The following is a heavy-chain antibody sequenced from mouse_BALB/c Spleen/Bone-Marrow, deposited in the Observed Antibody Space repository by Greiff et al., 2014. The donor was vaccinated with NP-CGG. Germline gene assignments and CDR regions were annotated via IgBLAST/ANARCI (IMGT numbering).Heavy chain of an antibody. CDR2: IDPENGDT. J-gene: IGHJ2*01. D-gene: IGHD2-10*02. Sequence: EVQLQQSGAELVRSGASVKLSCTASGFNIKDYYMHWVKQRPEQGLEWIGWIDPENGDTEYAPKFQGKATMTADTSSNTAYLQLSSLTSEGTAVYYCNEGYGNYGYWGQGTTLTVSS. CDR3: NEGYGNYGY. CDR1: GFNIKDYY. V-gene: IGHV14-4*02.